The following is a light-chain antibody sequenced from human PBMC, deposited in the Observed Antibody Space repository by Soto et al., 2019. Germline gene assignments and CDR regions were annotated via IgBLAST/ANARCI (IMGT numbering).Light chain of an antibody. CDR2: GAS. CDR3: QQYGSSPPIT. J-gene: IGKJ5*01. Sequence: EIVLTQSPGTLSLSPGERATLSCRASQSVSSSYLAWYQQKPGQAPRLLIHGASSRATGIPDRISGSGSGTDFTLTISRLEPEDFAVYYCQQYGSSPPITFGQGTRLEIK. V-gene: IGKV3-20*01. CDR1: QSVSSSY.